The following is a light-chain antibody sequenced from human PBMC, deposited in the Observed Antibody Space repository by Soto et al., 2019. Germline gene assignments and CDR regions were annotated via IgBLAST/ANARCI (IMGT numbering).Light chain of an antibody. CDR2: DVS. Sequence: QSALTQPRSVSGSHGQSVTISCTGTSSDVGDYNYVSWYQQYPGKAPKLMIYDVSKRPSGVPDRFSGSKSGNTASLTISGLQAEDEADYYCCSYAGSYNYVFGTGTKVTVL. V-gene: IGLV2-11*01. J-gene: IGLJ1*01. CDR1: SSDVGDYNY. CDR3: CSYAGSYNYV.